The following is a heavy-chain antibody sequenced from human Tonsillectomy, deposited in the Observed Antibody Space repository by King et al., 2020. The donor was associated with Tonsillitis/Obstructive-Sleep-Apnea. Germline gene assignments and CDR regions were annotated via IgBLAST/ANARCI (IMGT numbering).Heavy chain of an antibody. CDR1: GGTFSSYA. D-gene: IGHD3-16*01. V-gene: IGHV1-69*14. CDR2: IIPIFGTA. CDR3: ARERGPLRITNSHQGYYYYLDV. J-gene: IGHJ6*03. Sequence: QLVQSGAEVKKPGSSVKVSCKASGGTFSSYAISWVRQAPGQGLEWMGGIIPIFGTANYAQKFQGRVTSTVDISTSTAYMELSSLRSEDTAVYYWARERGPLRITNSHQGYYYYLDVWGIGTTVTVSS.